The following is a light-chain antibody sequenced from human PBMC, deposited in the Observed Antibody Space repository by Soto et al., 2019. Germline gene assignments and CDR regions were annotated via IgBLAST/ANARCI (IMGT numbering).Light chain of an antibody. CDR2: DAS. V-gene: IGKV1-39*01. J-gene: IGKJ1*01. CDR3: QQNYYTPQT. CDR1: QSISSY. Sequence: DIQMTQSPSSLYASVGDRVTITCRASQSISSYLNWYQHKPGKAPKLLIYDASSLQSGVPSRFSGSGSGTDFTLTISSLQPEDFATYYCQQNYYTPQTFGQGTKVDIK.